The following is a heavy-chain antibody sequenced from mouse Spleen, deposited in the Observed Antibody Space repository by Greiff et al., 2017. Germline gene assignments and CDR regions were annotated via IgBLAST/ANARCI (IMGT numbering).Heavy chain of an antibody. D-gene: IGHD1-1*01. J-gene: IGHJ2*01. CDR3: ARSYYGSSYYDY. Sequence: QVQLQQPGAELVKPGASVKLSCKASGYTFTSYWMHWVKQRPGQGLEWIGMIHPNSGSTNYNEKFKSKATLTVDKSSSTAYMQLSSLTSEDSAVYYCARSYYGSSYYDYWGQGTTLPVSS. V-gene: IGHV1-64*01. CDR1: GYTFTSYW. CDR2: IHPNSGST.